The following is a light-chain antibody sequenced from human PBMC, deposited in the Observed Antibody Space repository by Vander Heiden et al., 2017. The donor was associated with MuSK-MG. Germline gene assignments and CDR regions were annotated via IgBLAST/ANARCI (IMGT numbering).Light chain of an antibody. CDR3: QLGDSSTDQGV. J-gene: IGLJ3*02. Sequence: SSVLPQAPSESVAPGQTASITCGGNHTGSKRVHWYQQKPAQAPVLVVFDDSDRHSRIPDRFSGSNYGSTATLTTSRVEAGDEADYYCQLGDSSTDQGVFGGGTKLTVL. CDR1: HTGSKR. CDR2: DDS. V-gene: IGLV3-21*02.